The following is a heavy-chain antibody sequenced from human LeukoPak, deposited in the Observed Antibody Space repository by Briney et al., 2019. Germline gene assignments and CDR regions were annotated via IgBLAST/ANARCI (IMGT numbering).Heavy chain of an antibody. J-gene: IGHJ3*02. D-gene: IGHD1-26*01. V-gene: IGHV1-24*01. Sequence: ASVKVSRKVSGYTLTELSMHWVRQAPGKGLEWMGGFDPEDGETIYAQKFQGRVTMTEDTSTDTAYMELSSLRSEDTAVYYCATQWELQSSAFDIWGQGTMVTVSS. CDR2: FDPEDGET. CDR3: ATQWELQSSAFDI. CDR1: GYTLTELS.